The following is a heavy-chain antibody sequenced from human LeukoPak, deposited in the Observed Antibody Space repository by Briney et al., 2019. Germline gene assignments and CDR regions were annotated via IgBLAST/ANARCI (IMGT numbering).Heavy chain of an antibody. Sequence: ASVKVSCTASGYTFTGYYMHWVRQAPGQGLEWMGWINPNSGGTNYAQKFQGRVTMTRDTSISTAYMELSRLRSDDTAVYYCARDGVAAAGSRVYYYYMDVWGKGTTVTVSS. CDR2: INPNSGGT. J-gene: IGHJ6*03. V-gene: IGHV1-2*02. CDR3: ARDGVAAAGSRVYYYYMDV. D-gene: IGHD6-13*01. CDR1: GYTFTGYY.